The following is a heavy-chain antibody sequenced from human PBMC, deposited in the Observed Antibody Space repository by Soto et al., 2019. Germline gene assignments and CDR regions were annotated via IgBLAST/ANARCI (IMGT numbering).Heavy chain of an antibody. J-gene: IGHJ3*02. V-gene: IGHV4-61*01. CDR3: ARDRGYYETSGYLKAFDI. CDR1: GGSVSSGSYY. D-gene: IGHD3-22*01. Sequence: PSETLSLTXTVSGGSVSSGSYYWTWIRQPPGKGLEWIGYIYNIGSTNYNSSLKSRVTISADTSKNQFSLKPTSVTAADTAVYYCARDRGYYETSGYLKAFDIWGQGTMVTVSS. CDR2: IYNIGST.